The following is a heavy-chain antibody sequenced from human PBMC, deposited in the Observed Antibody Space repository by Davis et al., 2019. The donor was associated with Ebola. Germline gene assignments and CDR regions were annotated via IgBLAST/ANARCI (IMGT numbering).Heavy chain of an antibody. Sequence: PGGLLRLSCAASGFTSSTYVMTWARKAPGKGLEWVSSFPISGGVNYTPDSVKGRFTISRDNSKNTLYLQMNSLRAEDTAVYYCATTGTYCTNGVCSPTNWLDPWGQGTLVTVSS. CDR1: GFTSSTYV. V-gene: IGHV3-23*01. J-gene: IGHJ5*02. CDR2: FPISGGVN. CDR3: ATTGTYCTNGVCSPTNWLDP. D-gene: IGHD2-8*01.